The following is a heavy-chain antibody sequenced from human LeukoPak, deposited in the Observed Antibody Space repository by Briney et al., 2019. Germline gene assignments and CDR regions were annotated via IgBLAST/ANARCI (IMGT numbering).Heavy chain of an antibody. D-gene: IGHD2-15*01. J-gene: IGHJ3*02. CDR2: ISWNSGSI. Sequence: PGGSLRLSCAASGFTFDDYAMHWVRQAPGKGLEWVSGISWNSGSIGYADSVKGRFTISRDNAKNSLYLQMNSLRAEDTALYYCAKDIAAWGRVPRGWLGAFDIWGQGTMVTVSP. CDR3: AKDIAAWGRVPRGWLGAFDI. CDR1: GFTFDDYA. V-gene: IGHV3-9*01.